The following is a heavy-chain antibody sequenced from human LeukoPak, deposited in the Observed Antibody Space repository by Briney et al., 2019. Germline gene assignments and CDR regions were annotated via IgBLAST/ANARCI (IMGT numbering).Heavy chain of an antibody. CDR2: ISGSGGST. CDR1: EFTFSNYA. V-gene: IGHV3-23*01. D-gene: IGHD2-15*01. Sequence: GGSLRLSCAASEFTFSNYAMTWVRQAPGKGLEWVSCISGSGGSTYYADSVKGRFSISRDDSKNTLYLQMNSLRAEDTAIYYCAKSTSSSGSFYSGLDYWGQGTLVTVSS. CDR3: AKSTSSSGSFYSGLDY. J-gene: IGHJ4*02.